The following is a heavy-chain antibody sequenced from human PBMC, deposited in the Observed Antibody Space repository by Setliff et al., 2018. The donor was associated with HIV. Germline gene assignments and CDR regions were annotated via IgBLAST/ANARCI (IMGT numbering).Heavy chain of an antibody. V-gene: IGHV1-69*13. Sequence: GASVKVSCKASGYTFTSYDISWVRQAPGQGLECMGGIIPIFGTASYAQKFQGRVTITADGSTSTAYMELSSLRFEDTATYYCARDQATGYEKVWFSWIDPWGQGTLVT. D-gene: IGHD5-12*01. J-gene: IGHJ5*02. CDR2: IIPIFGTA. CDR1: GYTFTSYD. CDR3: ARDQATGYEKVWFSWIDP.